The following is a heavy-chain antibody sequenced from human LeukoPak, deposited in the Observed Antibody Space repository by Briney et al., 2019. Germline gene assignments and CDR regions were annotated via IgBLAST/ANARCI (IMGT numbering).Heavy chain of an antibody. CDR3: ARVRWWELPERRRPFDP. V-gene: IGHV4-39*07. Sequence: PSETLSLTCTVSGGSISSGTFSWGWIRQPPGKGLEWIGTIYYRGSTSYNPSLKSRVTISVDTSKNQFSLKLSSVTAADTAVYYCARVRWWELPERRRPFDPWGQGTLVTVSS. D-gene: IGHD1-26*01. CDR1: GGSISSGTFS. CDR2: IYYRGST. J-gene: IGHJ5*02.